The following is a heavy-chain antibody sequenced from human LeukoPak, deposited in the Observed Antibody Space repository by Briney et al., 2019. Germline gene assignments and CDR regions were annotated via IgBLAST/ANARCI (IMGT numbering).Heavy chain of an antibody. CDR1: GFTFSSYA. D-gene: IGHD5-18*01. V-gene: IGHV3-15*01. CDR3: TTVGYSYGTY. J-gene: IGHJ4*02. Sequence: PGGSLRLSCAASGFTFSSYAMSWVRQAPGKGLEWVGRINSKTDGGTTDYAAPVKGRFTISRDDSKNTLYLQMNSLKTEDTAVYYCTTVGYSYGTYWGQGTLVTVSS. CDR2: INSKTDGGTT.